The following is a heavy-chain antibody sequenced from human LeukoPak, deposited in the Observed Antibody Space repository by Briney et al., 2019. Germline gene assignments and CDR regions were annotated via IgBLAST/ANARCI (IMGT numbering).Heavy chain of an antibody. CDR3: AGSYSSSWYRPETDY. CDR2: IYYSGST. CDR1: GGSISSYY. Sequence: SETLSLTCTVSGGSISSYYWSWIRQPPGKGLEWIGYIYYSGSTNYNPSLKSRVTISVDTSKNQFSLKLSSVTAADTAVYYCAGSYSSSWYRPETDYWGQGTLVTVSS. J-gene: IGHJ4*02. D-gene: IGHD6-13*01. V-gene: IGHV4-59*08.